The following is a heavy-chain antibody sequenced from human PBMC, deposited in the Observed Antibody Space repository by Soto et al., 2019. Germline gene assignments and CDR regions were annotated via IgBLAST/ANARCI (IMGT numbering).Heavy chain of an antibody. CDR2: ISFDGSKK. J-gene: IGHJ4*02. CDR3: GRYRRFGNGYNLGFHH. D-gene: IGHD5-12*01. CDR1: GFTFSSYA. V-gene: IGHV3-30-3*01. Sequence: QVQLVESGGGVVQPGRSLRLSCAASGFTFSSYAMHWVRRAPGKGLEWVAVISFDGSKKYYADSVKDRFTVSRDTSKNTMYVQMNSQRAEDTAVYYCGRYRRFGNGYNLGFHHWGQGTLVTVSS.